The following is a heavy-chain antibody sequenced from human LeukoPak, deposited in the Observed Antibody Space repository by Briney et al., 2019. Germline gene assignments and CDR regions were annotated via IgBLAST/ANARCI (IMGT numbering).Heavy chain of an antibody. CDR2: IYYSGST. J-gene: IGHJ4*02. D-gene: IGHD3-10*01. Sequence: SETLSLTCTVSGGSISSYYWSWIRQPPGKGLEWIGYIYYSGSTNYNPSLKSRVTISVDTSKNQFSLKLSSVTAADTAAYYCARTYGSGSYYVGSYYSYFDYWGQGTLDTVSS. CDR3: ARTYGSGSYYVGSYYSYFDY. CDR1: GGSISSYY. V-gene: IGHV4-59*08.